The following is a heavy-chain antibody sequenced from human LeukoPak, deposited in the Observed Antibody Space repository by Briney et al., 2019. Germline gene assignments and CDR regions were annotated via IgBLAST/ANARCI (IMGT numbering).Heavy chain of an antibody. CDR3: ARLNYGSGSYYYYMDV. V-gene: IGHV3-53*01. CDR1: GFTVSSNY. J-gene: IGHJ6*03. Sequence: PGGSLRLSCAASGFTVSSNYMSWVRQAPGKGLEWVSVIYSGGSTYYADSVKGRFTISRDNSKNTLYLQMHSLRAEDTAVYYCARLNYGSGSYYYYMDVWGKGTTVTISS. D-gene: IGHD3-10*01. CDR2: IYSGGST.